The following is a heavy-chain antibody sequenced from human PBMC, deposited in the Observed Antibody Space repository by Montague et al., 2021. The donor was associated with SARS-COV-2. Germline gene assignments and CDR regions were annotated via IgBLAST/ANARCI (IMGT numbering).Heavy chain of an antibody. Sequence: SLRLSCAASGFTFSSYAMHWVRQAPGKGLEWVEVISYDGTNEYYADSVKGRFTIPRDNSKNTLYLQMNSLRAEDTAVYYCAREGITAAGKDFDYWGQGTLVTVSS. D-gene: IGHD6-13*01. CDR1: GFTFSSYA. V-gene: IGHV3-30*04. J-gene: IGHJ4*02. CDR3: AREGITAAGKDFDY. CDR2: ISYDGTNE.